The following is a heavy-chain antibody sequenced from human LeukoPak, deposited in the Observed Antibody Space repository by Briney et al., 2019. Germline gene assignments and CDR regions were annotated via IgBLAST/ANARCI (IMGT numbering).Heavy chain of an antibody. CDR3: ARAHGLTKDY. CDR2: INSDGIST. D-gene: IGHD1/OR15-1a*01. V-gene: IGHV3-74*01. Sequence: PGGSLRLSCAASGFTFSAYWMHWVRQAPGEGLVWVSRINSDGISTSYADSVKGRFTISRDNAKNTLYLRMNSLRAEDTAVYYCARAHGLTKDYWGQGTLVTVSS. CDR1: GFTFSAYW. J-gene: IGHJ4*02.